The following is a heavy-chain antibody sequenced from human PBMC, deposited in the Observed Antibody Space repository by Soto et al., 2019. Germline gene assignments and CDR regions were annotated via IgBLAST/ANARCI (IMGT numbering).Heavy chain of an antibody. D-gene: IGHD3-16*02. Sequence: GGSLRLSCAASGFTFSSYSMNWFRQAPGKGLEWVSYISSSSSTIYYADSVKGRFTISRDNAKNSLYLQMNSLRAEDTAVYYCARARYDYIWGSYRIDAFDIWGQGTMVTVSS. V-gene: IGHV3-48*01. CDR1: GFTFSSYS. J-gene: IGHJ3*02. CDR3: ARARYDYIWGSYRIDAFDI. CDR2: ISSSSSTI.